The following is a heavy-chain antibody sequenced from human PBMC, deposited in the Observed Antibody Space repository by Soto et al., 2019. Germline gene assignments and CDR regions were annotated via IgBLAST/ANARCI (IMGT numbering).Heavy chain of an antibody. CDR3: AKPHYGGNDGYYYGMDV. J-gene: IGHJ6*02. Sequence: GGSLRLSCAASGFTFSSYAMSWVRQAPGKGLEWVSAISGSGGSTYYADSVKGRFTISRDNSKNTLYLQMNSLRAEDTAVYYCAKPHYGGNDGYYYGMDVWGQGTTVTVSS. CDR1: GFTFSSYA. CDR2: ISGSGGST. D-gene: IGHD2-15*01. V-gene: IGHV3-23*01.